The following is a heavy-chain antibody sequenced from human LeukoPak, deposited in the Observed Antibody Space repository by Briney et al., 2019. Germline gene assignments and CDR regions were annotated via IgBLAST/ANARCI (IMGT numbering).Heavy chain of an antibody. CDR2: ISSSSSTI. CDR3: ARVGIAVAGTH. J-gene: IGHJ4*02. D-gene: IGHD6-19*01. CDR1: GFTFSSYA. V-gene: IGHV3-48*01. Sequence: GGSLRLSCAASGFTFSSYAMSWVRQAPGKGLEWVSYISSSSSTIYYADSVKGRFTISRDNAKNSLYLQMNSLRAEDTAVYYCARVGIAVAGTHWGQGTLVTVSS.